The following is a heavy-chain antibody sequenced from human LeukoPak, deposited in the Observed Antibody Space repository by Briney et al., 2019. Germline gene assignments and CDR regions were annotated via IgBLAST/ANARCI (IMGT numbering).Heavy chain of an antibody. Sequence: SETLSLTCAVCGGSFSGYYWSWIRQPPGKGLEWIGEINHSGSTNYNPSLKSRVTISVDTSKNQFSLKLSSVTAADTAVYYCARGPRSGWFDPWGQGTLVTVSS. V-gene: IGHV4-34*01. J-gene: IGHJ5*02. CDR3: ARGPRSGWFDP. CDR2: INHSGST. CDR1: GGSFSGYY. D-gene: IGHD3-10*01.